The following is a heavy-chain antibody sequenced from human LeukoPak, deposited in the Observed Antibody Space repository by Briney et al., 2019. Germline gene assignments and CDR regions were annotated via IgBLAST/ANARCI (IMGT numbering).Heavy chain of an antibody. V-gene: IGHV1-8*01. J-gene: IGHJ6*02. CDR3: ARLRSGRYYYYYYGMDV. D-gene: IGHD3-3*01. Sequence: GASVKVSCKASGYTFTSYDISWVRQATGQGLEWMGWMNPNSGNTGYAQKFQGRVTMTRNTSISTAYMELSSLRSEDTAVYYCARLRSGRYYYYYYGMDVWGQGTTVTVSS. CDR2: MNPNSGNT. CDR1: GYTFTSYD.